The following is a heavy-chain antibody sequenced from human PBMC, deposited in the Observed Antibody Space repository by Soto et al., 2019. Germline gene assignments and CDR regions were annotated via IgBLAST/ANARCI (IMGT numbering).Heavy chain of an antibody. CDR3: AKWEKSIKAFDI. J-gene: IGHJ3*02. D-gene: IGHD1-26*01. Sequence: QVQLQESGPGLVNPSETLSLTCTVTGVSITSYYWNWVRQPAGKGLEWIGYIHYTGASYRNPSLTRRLIMSVDTAKNSFSLNLASLTAADTGSYFCAKWEKSIKAFDIWGRGKMVTVSS. V-gene: IGHV4-59*01. CDR2: IHYTGAS. CDR1: GVSITSYY.